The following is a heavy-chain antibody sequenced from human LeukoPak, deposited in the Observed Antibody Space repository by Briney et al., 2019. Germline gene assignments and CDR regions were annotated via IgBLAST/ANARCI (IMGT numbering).Heavy chain of an antibody. CDR3: AKDRAAVAGYYYYGMDV. Sequence: GGSLRLSCSGFGFTFRSFWMGWVRQTPGKGLEWVSLIAYDGNNKYYADSVKGRFTISRDNSKNTLYLQMNSLRAEDTAVYYCAKDRAAVAGYYYYGMDVWGQGTTVTVSS. CDR2: IAYDGNNK. D-gene: IGHD6-19*01. CDR1: GFTFRSFW. V-gene: IGHV3-30*18. J-gene: IGHJ6*02.